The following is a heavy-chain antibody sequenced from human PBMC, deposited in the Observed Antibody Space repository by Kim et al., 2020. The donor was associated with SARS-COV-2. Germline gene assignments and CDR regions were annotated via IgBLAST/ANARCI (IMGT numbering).Heavy chain of an antibody. CDR3: ARDIGPRRIPAAVGLSTRKRCNWFDT. V-gene: IGHV1-18*01. CDR1: GYTFSSSG. CDR2: VSGYNPST. D-gene: IGHD6-13*01. J-gene: IGHJ5*02. Sequence: ASVKVSCKASGYTFSSSGISWVRQAPGQGLEWMGWVSGYNPSTQYAPQFQGRLTVSRDLSTSTAYMELRSLRSDDTAVYYCARDIGPRRIPAAVGLSTRKRCNWFDTWGQGTLVTVSS.